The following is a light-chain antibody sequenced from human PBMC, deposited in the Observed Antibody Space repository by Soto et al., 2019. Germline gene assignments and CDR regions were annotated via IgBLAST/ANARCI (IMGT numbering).Light chain of an antibody. CDR1: SSNIGNNY. J-gene: IGLJ2*01. Sequence: QSVLTQPPSVSAAPGQKVTISCSGSSSNIGNNYVSWYQQLPGTAPKLLIYDNDKRRSGIPDRFSGSKSGTSATLGITGLQTGDAADYYCGTWDDSLNAVVFGGGTKLTVL. CDR2: DND. V-gene: IGLV1-51*01. CDR3: GTWDDSLNAVV.